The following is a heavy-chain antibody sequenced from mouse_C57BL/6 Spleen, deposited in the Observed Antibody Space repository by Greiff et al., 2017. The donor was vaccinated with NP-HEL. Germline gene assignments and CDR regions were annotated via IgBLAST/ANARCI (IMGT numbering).Heavy chain of an antibody. J-gene: IGHJ2*01. V-gene: IGHV1-50*01. CDR2: IDPSDSYT. CDR1: GYTFTSYW. CDR3: ARSYYFDC. Sequence: QVQLQQPGAELVKPGASVKLSCKASGYTFTSYWMQWVKQRPGQGLEWIGEIDPSDSYTNYNQKFKGKATLTVDTSSSTAYMQLSSLTSEDSAVYYCARSYYFDCWGQGTTLTVSS.